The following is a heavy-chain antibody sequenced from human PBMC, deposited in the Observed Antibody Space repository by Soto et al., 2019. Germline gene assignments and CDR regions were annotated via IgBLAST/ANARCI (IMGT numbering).Heavy chain of an antibody. CDR2: IYYSGST. D-gene: IGHD6-13*01. CDR1: GDSVNSYY. Sequence: PSETLSLTCTVSGDSVNSYYWSWIRQPPGKGLEWIGYIYYSGSTNYNPSFKSRVTISLDTSKNQFSLKLSSVAAADTAVYYCSLAAAGTVQDWGQGTQVTVSS. V-gene: IGHV4-59*02. J-gene: IGHJ4*02. CDR3: SLAAAGTVQD.